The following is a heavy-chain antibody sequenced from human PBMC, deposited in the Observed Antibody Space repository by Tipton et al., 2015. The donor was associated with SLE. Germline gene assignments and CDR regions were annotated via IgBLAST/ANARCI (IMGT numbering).Heavy chain of an antibody. Sequence: TLSLTCTVSGGSLTSTTNYWGWIRQPPGKGLEWIGSIYYSGSTYYNPSLKSRVTISVDTSKNQFSLKLSSVTAADTAVYYCARIYDGYYYYYMDVWGKGTTVTVSS. D-gene: IGHD5-12*01. CDR3: ARIYDGYYYYYMDV. CDR1: GGSLTSTTNY. J-gene: IGHJ6*03. V-gene: IGHV4-39*07. CDR2: IYYSGST.